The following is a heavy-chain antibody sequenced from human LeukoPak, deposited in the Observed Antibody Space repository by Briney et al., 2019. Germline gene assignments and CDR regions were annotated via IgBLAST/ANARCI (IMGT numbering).Heavy chain of an antibody. V-gene: IGHV1-2*02. J-gene: IGHJ4*02. Sequence: GASVKVSCKASGYTFTGYYMHWVRQAPGQGLEWMGWINPNSGGTNYAQKFQGRVTMTRDTSISTAYMELSRLRSDDTAVYYCARDKFTCSSTSCYPAIDYWGQGTLVTVSS. CDR1: GYTFTGYY. D-gene: IGHD2-2*01. CDR3: ARDKFTCSSTSCYPAIDY. CDR2: INPNSGGT.